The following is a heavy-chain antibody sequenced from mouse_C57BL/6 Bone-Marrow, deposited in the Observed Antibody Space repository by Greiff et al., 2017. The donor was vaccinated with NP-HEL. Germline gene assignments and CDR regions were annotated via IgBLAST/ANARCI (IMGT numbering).Heavy chain of an antibody. V-gene: IGHV1-82*01. CDR1: GYAFSSSW. J-gene: IGHJ4*01. D-gene: IGHD2-3*01. CDR2: IYPGDGDT. Sequence: QVQLQQSGPELVKPGASVKISCKASGYAFSSSWMNWVKQRPGKGLEWIGRIYPGDGDTNYNGKFKGKATLTADKSSSTAYMQLSVLAAEDSAVYFGARLRLLHGDYWGQGTSVTVSS. CDR3: ARLRLLHGDY.